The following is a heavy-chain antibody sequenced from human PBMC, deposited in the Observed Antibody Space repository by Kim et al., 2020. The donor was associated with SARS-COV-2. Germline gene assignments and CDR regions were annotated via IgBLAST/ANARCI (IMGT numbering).Heavy chain of an antibody. V-gene: IGHV7-4-1*02. CDR2: INTNTGNP. CDR1: GYTFTSYA. D-gene: IGHD2-2*01. CDR3: ARDPNNIVVVPAAISGGWFDP. J-gene: IGHJ5*02. Sequence: ASVKVSCKASGYTFTSYAMNWVRQAPGQGLEWMGWINTNTGNPTYAQGFTGRFVFSLDTSVSTAYLQISSLKAEDTAVYYCARDPNNIVVVPAAISGGWFDPWGQGTLVTVSS.